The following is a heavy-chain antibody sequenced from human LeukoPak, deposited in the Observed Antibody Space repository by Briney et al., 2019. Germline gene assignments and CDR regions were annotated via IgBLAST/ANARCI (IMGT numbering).Heavy chain of an antibody. V-gene: IGHV4-4*02. Sequence: SETLSLTCAVSGGSISSRNWWTWVRQPPGKGLEWIGEISHNGSTNYNPSLKSRVTISVDTSKNQFSLKLSSVTAADTAVYYCAIYPINYGDSVDYWGQGTLVTVSS. CDR3: AIYPINYGDSVDY. CDR2: ISHNGST. D-gene: IGHD4-17*01. J-gene: IGHJ4*02. CDR1: GGSISSRNW.